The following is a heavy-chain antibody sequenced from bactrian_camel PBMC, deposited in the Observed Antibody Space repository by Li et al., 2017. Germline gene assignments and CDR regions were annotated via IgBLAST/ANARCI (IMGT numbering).Heavy chain of an antibody. J-gene: IGHJ6*01. CDR1: GFTFNKWA. V-gene: IGHV3S40*01. Sequence: DVQLVESGGGLVQPGGSLRLSCAASGFTFNKWAMGWVRQAPGKGLEWVSAINNGGGSTYYADSVKGRFTISRDNAKNTVYLQMNSLKSEDTALYYCATEGEYYGGGVGPFGYWGQGTQVTVS. CDR2: INNGGGST. D-gene: IGHD2*01. CDR3: ATEGEYYGGGVGPFGY.